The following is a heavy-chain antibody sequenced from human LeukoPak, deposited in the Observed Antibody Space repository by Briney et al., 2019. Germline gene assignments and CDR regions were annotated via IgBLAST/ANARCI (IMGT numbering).Heavy chain of an antibody. CDR2: INPSGGST. D-gene: IGHD3-10*01. CDR3: ARGNRWFGELGAFDI. V-gene: IGHV1-46*01. Sequence: ASVKVSCKSSGYTFTSYYMHWVRQAPGQGLEWMGIINPSGGSTSYAQKLQGRVTMTTDTSTSTAYMELRSLRSDDTAVYYCARGNRWFGELGAFDIWGQGTMVTVSS. CDR1: GYTFTSYY. J-gene: IGHJ3*02.